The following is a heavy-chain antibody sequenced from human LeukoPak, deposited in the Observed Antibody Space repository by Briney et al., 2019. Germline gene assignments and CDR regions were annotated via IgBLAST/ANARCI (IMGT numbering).Heavy chain of an antibody. CDR3: ARELFGDDY. CDR1: GGSISSSSYY. V-gene: IGHV4-39*07. CDR2: IYYSGST. D-gene: IGHD2/OR15-2a*01. J-gene: IGHJ4*02. Sequence: PSETLSLTCTVSGGSISSSSYYWGWIRQPPGKGLEWIGSIYYSGSTYYNPSLKSRVTISVDTSKNQFSLKLSSVTAADTAAYYCARELFGDDYWGQGTLVTVSS.